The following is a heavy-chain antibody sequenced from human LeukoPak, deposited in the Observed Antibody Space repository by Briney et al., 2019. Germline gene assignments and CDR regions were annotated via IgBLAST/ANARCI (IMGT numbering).Heavy chain of an antibody. V-gene: IGHV3-23*01. J-gene: IGHJ3*02. CDR1: GFTFSGYV. CDR2: ISGSGAGT. D-gene: IGHD3-22*01. CDR3: AKDYYDSSGYYNFDAFDI. Sequence: GGSLRLSCAASGFTFSGYVMSWVRQAPGKGLEWVSSISGSGAGTLYADSVKGRFSISRDNSKNTLYLQMDSLRAEDTAVYYCAKDYYDSSGYYNFDAFDIWGQGTMVTVSS.